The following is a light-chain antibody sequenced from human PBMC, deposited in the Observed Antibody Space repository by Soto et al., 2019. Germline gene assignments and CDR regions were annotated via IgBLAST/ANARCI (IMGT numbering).Light chain of an antibody. CDR1: RSSIGSNT. Sequence: QSVLTQPPSASGTPGQRVTISCSGSRSSIGSNTVNWYQHLPGSAPKLLIYSNNHRPSGVPDRFSGSKSGTSASLAISGLQSEDEADYYCAAWDDSLNGWVFGGGTQLTVL. V-gene: IGLV1-44*01. CDR2: SNN. CDR3: AAWDDSLNGWV. J-gene: IGLJ3*02.